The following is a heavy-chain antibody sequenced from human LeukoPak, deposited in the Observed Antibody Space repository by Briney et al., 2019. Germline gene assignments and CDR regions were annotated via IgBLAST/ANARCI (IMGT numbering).Heavy chain of an antibody. CDR1: GFTFSSYW. D-gene: IGHD6-13*01. CDR3: ARRRIAAAGTAGYYFDY. Sequence: GSLRLSCAASGFTFSSYWMSWIRQPPGKGLEWIGEINHSGSTNYNPSLKSRVTISVDTSKNQFSLKLSSVTAADTAVYYCARRRIAAAGTAGYYFDYWGQGTLVTVSS. V-gene: IGHV4-34*01. CDR2: INHSGST. J-gene: IGHJ4*02.